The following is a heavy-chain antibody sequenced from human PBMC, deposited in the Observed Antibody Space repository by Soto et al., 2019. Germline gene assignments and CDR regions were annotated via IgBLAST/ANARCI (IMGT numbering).Heavy chain of an antibody. D-gene: IGHD3-10*01. CDR2: IKEDGSEK. Sequence: EVQLVESGGVLVQPGGSLRLSCAASGFSFTNYWMTWVRQAPGKGLEWVANIKEDGSEKHYVDSVKGRFTISRDNTKSSLYLQMNSLRAEYTAVYYCARSGSELDYWGQGTLVTVSS. CDR1: GFSFTNYW. CDR3: ARSGSELDY. V-gene: IGHV3-7*01. J-gene: IGHJ4*02.